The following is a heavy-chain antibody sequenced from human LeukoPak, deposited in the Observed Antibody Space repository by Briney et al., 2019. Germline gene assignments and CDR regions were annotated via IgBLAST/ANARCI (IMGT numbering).Heavy chain of an antibody. Sequence: SETLSLTCTVSGGSISSYYWSWIRQPPGKGLEWIGYIYYSGSTNYNPSLKSRVTISVDTSKNQFSLKLSSVTAADTAVYYCARGGYDYVWGSYRYTNYYMDVWGKGTTVTISS. CDR1: GGSISSYY. CDR2: IYYSGST. D-gene: IGHD3-16*02. J-gene: IGHJ6*03. V-gene: IGHV4-59*01. CDR3: ARGGYDYVWGSYRYTNYYMDV.